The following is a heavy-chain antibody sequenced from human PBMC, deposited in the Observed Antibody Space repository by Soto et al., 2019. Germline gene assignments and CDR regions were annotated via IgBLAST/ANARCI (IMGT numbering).Heavy chain of an antibody. D-gene: IGHD6-13*01. J-gene: IGHJ5*02. CDR2: IYYSGST. Sequence: SETLSLTCTVSGGSITSSSYYWGWIRQPPGKGLEWIGSIYYSGSTYYNPSLKSRVTISVDTSKNQFSLKLSSVTAADTAVYYCARDGIAAAGGYDWFDPWGQGTLVTVSS. V-gene: IGHV4-39*07. CDR1: GGSITSSSYY. CDR3: ARDGIAAAGGYDWFDP.